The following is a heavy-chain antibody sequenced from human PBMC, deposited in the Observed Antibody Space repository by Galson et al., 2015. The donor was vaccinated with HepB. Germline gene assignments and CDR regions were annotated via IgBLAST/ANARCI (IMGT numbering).Heavy chain of an antibody. D-gene: IGHD6-19*01. CDR2: IDSDGRNT. Sequence: SLRLSCAASGFTFKSYRMHWVRQAPGKGLVWVSRIDSDGRNTTYADSVKGRCTVSRDNAKNMLYLQMNSLRAEDTAVYYCARVGSGGWSEGASYYYYMDVWGKGTTVTVSS. V-gene: IGHV3-74*01. CDR3: ARVGSGGWSEGASYYYYMDV. J-gene: IGHJ6*03. CDR1: GFTFKSYR.